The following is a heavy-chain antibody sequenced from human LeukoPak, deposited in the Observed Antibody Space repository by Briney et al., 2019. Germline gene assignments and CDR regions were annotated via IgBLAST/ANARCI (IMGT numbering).Heavy chain of an antibody. Sequence: AGGSLRLSCAASGFTFNSYSMHWVRQAPGKGLEWVTAISDDETYKFYADSVKGRFTISRDNAKNSLYLQMNSLRAEDTAVYYCARCLFSGSSPPYFDYWGQGTLVTVSS. D-gene: IGHD1-26*01. CDR2: ISDDETYK. CDR1: GFTFNSYS. V-gene: IGHV3-30-3*01. J-gene: IGHJ4*02. CDR3: ARCLFSGSSPPYFDY.